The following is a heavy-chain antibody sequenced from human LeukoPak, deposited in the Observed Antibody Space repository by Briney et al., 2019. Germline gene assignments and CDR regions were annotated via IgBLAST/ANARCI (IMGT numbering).Heavy chain of an antibody. CDR1: GGSFSSGGYY. CDR3: ARGELEAFDY. D-gene: IGHD1-1*01. J-gene: IGHJ4*02. Sequence: SETLSLTCAVYGGSFSSGGYYWSWIRQHPGTGLEWIGYIYYSGSTYYNPSLKSRVTIPVDTSKNQFSLKLSSVSAADTAVYYCARGELEAFDYWGQGTLVTVSS. CDR2: IYYSGST. V-gene: IGHV4-31*11.